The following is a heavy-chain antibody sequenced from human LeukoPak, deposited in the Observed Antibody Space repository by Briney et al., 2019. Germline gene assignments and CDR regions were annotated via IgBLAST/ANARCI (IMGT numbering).Heavy chain of an antibody. Sequence: KAGGSQRLSCAPSGFTLSDYYMSWIRHAPGKGREWVSYISISGITIYSADSVKSRFTISSDNAKTSLYLQMNSLAAEDAAVSYCARDRNYYDSSGYHRVDYWGQGTLVTVSS. D-gene: IGHD3-22*01. CDR3: ARDRNYYDSSGYHRVDY. CDR1: GFTLSDYY. V-gene: IGHV3-11*04. J-gene: IGHJ4*02. CDR2: ISISGITI.